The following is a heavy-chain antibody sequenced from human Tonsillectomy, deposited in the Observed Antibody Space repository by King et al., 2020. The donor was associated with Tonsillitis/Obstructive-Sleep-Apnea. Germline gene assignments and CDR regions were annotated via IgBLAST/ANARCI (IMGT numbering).Heavy chain of an antibody. CDR3: ARAVTTGDDAFDI. V-gene: IGHV4-61*01. CDR2: IYYSGST. Sequence: PLQESGPGLVKPSETLSLTCTVSGGSVSSGSYYWRWIRQPPGKGLEWIGYIYYSGSTNYNPSLKSRVTISVDTSKNQFSLKLSSVTAADTAVYYCARAVTTGDDAFDIWGQGTMVTVSS. CDR1: GGSVSSGSYY. J-gene: IGHJ3*02. D-gene: IGHD4-17*01.